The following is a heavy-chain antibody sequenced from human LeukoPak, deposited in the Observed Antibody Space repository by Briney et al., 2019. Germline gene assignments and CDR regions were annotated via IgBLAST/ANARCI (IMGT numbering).Heavy chain of an antibody. CDR3: AGTLQSSSPYYFDY. Sequence: GGSLRLSCAASGFTFSSYAMSWVRQAPGKGLEWVSSISSSSSYIYYADSVKGRFTISRDNAKNSLYLQMNSLRAEDTAVYYCAGTLQSSSPYYFDYWGQGTLVTVSS. CDR2: ISSSSSYI. CDR1: GFTFSSYA. V-gene: IGHV3-21*01. J-gene: IGHJ4*02. D-gene: IGHD6-13*01.